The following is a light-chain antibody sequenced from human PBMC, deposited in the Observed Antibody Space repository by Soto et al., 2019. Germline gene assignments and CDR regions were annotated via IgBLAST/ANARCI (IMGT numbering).Light chain of an antibody. V-gene: IGKV1-39*01. Sequence: DVQMTQSPSSLSASVEYRVIITCRASQSISNHLNWYQQKPGKAPKLLIFAASSLQSGVPSRFSGSRSGPDFTLTISSLQHDDFATYYCQQSYSSPPTFGQGTKVDI. CDR3: QQSYSSPPT. J-gene: IGKJ1*01. CDR1: QSISNH. CDR2: AAS.